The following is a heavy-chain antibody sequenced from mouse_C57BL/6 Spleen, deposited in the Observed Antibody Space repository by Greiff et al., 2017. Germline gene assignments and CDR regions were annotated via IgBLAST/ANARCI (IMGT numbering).Heavy chain of an antibody. V-gene: IGHV6-3*01. CDR3: LAYYSNYDWYFDV. CDR2: IRLKSDNYAT. D-gene: IGHD2-5*01. Sequence: LQQSGGGLVQPGGSMKLSCVASGFTFSNYWMNWVRRSPEKGLEWVAQIRLKSDNYATHYAESVKGRFTISRDDSKSSVYLQMNNLRAEDTGIYYCLAYYSNYDWYFDVWGTGTTVTVSS. J-gene: IGHJ1*03. CDR1: GFTFSNYW.